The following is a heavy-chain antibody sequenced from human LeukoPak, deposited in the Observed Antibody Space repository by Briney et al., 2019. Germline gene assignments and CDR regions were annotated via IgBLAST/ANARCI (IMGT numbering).Heavy chain of an antibody. CDR1: GFTFSNYA. D-gene: IGHD6-13*01. CDR3: AKTKPDSSRFLAQLVRRSGSYYFDY. V-gene: IGHV3-23*01. J-gene: IGHJ4*02. CDR2: ISGSGGST. Sequence: PGGSLRLSCAASGFTFSNYAMNWVRQAPGKGLEWVSAISGSGGSTYYADSVKGRFTISRDNSKNTLYLQMNSLRAEDTAVYYCAKTKPDSSRFLAQLVRRSGSYYFDYWGQGTLVTVSS.